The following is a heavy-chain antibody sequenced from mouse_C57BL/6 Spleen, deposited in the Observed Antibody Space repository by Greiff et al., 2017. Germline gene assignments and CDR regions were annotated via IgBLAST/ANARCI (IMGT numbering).Heavy chain of an antibody. Sequence: QVQLQQSGAELVKPGASVKISCKASGYAFSSYWMNWVKQRPGQGLEWIGQIYPGDGDTNYNGEFKGKATLPADKSSGTAYMQLSSLTSEDSAVYFCARDCNCVGWFAYWGQGTLVTVSA. CDR1: GYAFSSYW. J-gene: IGHJ3*01. CDR3: ARDCNCVGWFAY. V-gene: IGHV1-80*01. CDR2: IYPGDGDT. D-gene: IGHD2-1*01.